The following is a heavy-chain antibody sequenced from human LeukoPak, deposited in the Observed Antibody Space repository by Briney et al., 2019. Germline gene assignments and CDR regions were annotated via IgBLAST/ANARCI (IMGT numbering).Heavy chain of an antibody. J-gene: IGHJ4*02. CDR1: GFTFSRYW. Sequence: AGGSLRLSCAASGFTFSRYWMQWVRQAPGKGPVWVSRINNDGISTSYADSVKGRFTISRDNAKNTLYLQMNSLRAEDTAVYYCARESGYTYGAWGQGTLVTVSS. CDR2: INNDGIST. V-gene: IGHV3-74*01. CDR3: ARESGYTYGA. D-gene: IGHD6-13*01.